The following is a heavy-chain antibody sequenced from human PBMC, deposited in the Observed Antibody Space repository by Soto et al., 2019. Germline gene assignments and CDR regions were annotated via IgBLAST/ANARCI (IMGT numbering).Heavy chain of an antibody. J-gene: IGHJ3*02. CDR1: GFSLSTSGVA. Sequence: SGPTLVNPTQTLTLTCTFSGFSLSTSGVAVGWIRQPPGKALEWLAVIYWDDDKRYSPSLTSRLTITKDTSENQVVLTMTNMGPVDTGTYYCAYSHSSGFYYGAFYIWGQGTMVTVS. CDR2: IYWDDDK. CDR3: AYSHSSGFYYGAFYI. V-gene: IGHV2-5*02. D-gene: IGHD3-22*01.